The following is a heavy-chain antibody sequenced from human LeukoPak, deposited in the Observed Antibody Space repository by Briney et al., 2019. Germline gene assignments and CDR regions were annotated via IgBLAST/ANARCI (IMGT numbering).Heavy chain of an antibody. CDR3: AKASGSGSPPVYYYGMDV. Sequence: PGGSPRLHCAASGFTFSSYWMHWVRQAPGKGLVWASRISSVESRTNYADSVKGRFTISRDNSKNTLYLQMNSLRAEDTAVYYCAKASGSGSPPVYYYGMDVWGQGTTVTVSS. CDR2: ISSVESRT. J-gene: IGHJ6*02. D-gene: IGHD3-10*01. CDR1: GFTFSSYW. V-gene: IGHV3-74*01.